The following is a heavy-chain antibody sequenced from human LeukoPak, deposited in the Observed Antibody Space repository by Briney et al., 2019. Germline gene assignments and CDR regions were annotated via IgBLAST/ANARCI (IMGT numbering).Heavy chain of an antibody. Sequence: GASVKVSFKASGYTFTVYYMHWVRQAPGQGLEGMGWINPNSGGTNYAQKFQGRVTMTRDTSISTAYMELSRLRSDDTAVYYCASDGHSSGWYYFDYWGQGTLVTVSS. V-gene: IGHV1-2*02. CDR2: INPNSGGT. CDR1: GYTFTVYY. D-gene: IGHD6-19*01. J-gene: IGHJ4*02. CDR3: ASDGHSSGWYYFDY.